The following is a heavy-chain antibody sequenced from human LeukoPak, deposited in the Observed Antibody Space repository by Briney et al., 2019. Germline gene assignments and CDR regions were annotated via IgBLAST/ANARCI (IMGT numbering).Heavy chain of an antibody. J-gene: IGHJ4*02. CDR1: GFTFSSYA. Sequence: GGSLRLSCAASGFTFSSYAMHWVRQAPGKGLEYVSAISSNGGSTYYANSVKGRFTISRDNSKNTLYLQMGSLRAEDTAVYYCARDPPRIAVAGGPFDYWGQGTLVTVSS. D-gene: IGHD6-19*01. V-gene: IGHV3-64*01. CDR2: ISSNGGST. CDR3: ARDPPRIAVAGGPFDY.